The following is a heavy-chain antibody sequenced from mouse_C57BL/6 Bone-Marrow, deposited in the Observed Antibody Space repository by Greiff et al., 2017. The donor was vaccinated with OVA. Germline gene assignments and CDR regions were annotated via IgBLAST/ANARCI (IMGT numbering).Heavy chain of an antibody. D-gene: IGHD2-3*01. J-gene: IGHJ2*01. Sequence: EVKVVESGGDLVKPGGSLKLSCAASGFTFSSYGMSWVRQTPDKRLAWVATISSGGSYTYYPDSVKGRFTITRDNAKNTLYLQMSSLKSEDTAMYYCARHRGRWLPLDYWGQGTTLTVSS. CDR1: GFTFSSYG. V-gene: IGHV5-6*01. CDR3: ARHRGRWLPLDY. CDR2: ISSGGSYT.